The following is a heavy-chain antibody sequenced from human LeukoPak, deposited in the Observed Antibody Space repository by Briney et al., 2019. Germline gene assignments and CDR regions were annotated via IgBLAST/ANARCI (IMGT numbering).Heavy chain of an antibody. V-gene: IGHV1-24*01. CDR3: ATTQVYSSGQDYYYYGMDV. D-gene: IGHD6-19*01. J-gene: IGHJ6*02. Sequence: ASVNVSCKVSGYTLTELSMHWVRQAPGKGLEWMGGLDPEDGETIYAQRFQGRLTMTEDTSTDTTYMELSSLRSEDTAVYYCATTQVYSSGQDYYYYGMDVWGQGTTVTVSS. CDR1: GYTLTELS. CDR2: LDPEDGET.